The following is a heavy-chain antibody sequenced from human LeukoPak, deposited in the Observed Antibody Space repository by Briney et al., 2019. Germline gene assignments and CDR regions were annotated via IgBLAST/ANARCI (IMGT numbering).Heavy chain of an antibody. CDR1: GYTFTDYY. V-gene: IGHV1-2*02. CDR2: INPNSGGT. J-gene: IGHJ5*02. CDR3: ARDQLRYSNWFDP. Sequence: ASVKVSCEASGYTFTDYYMHWARQAPGQGLEWMGWINPNSGGTNYAQKFQGRVTMTRDTSISTAYMELSRLRSDDTAVYYCARDQLRYSNWFDPWGQGTLVTVSS. D-gene: IGHD3-9*01.